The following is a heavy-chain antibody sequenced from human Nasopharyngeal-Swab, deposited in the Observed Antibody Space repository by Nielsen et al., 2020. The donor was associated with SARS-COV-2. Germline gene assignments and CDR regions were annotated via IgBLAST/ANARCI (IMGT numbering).Heavy chain of an antibody. CDR2: ISYDGINK. V-gene: IGHV3-30*03. Sequence: WSRKRPGTGLEWVAVISYDGINKYNADSVKGRFTISRDNSKDTLYLQMNSLRAEDTAVYYCARDGLDYDFWSAYFMDVWGQGTTVTVSS. CDR3: ARDGLDYDFWSAYFMDV. D-gene: IGHD3-3*01. J-gene: IGHJ6*02.